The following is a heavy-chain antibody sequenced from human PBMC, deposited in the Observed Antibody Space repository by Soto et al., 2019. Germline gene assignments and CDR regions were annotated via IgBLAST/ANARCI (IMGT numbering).Heavy chain of an antibody. CDR1: GFMFTSYS. Sequence: PGGSLRLSCAASGFMFTSYSMVWVRLAPGRGLQWVASISTGSDSIYYADSVKGRFTVSRDNVKNSLYLQMNNLRVEDTAVYFCARDRSADRFVQYFQHWGQGAQVTVSS. V-gene: IGHV3-21*01. CDR2: ISTGSDSI. CDR3: ARDRSADRFVQYFQH. D-gene: IGHD6-19*01. J-gene: IGHJ1*01.